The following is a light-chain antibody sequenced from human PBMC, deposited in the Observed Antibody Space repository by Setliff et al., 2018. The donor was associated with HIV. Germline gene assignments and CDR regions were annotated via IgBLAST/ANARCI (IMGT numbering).Light chain of an antibody. CDR2: EVS. CDR3: SSYTSTSTRV. Sequence: QSALTQPASVSGSPGQSITISCTGTSSDVGSYNLVSWYQQHPGKAPKLMIYEVSRRPSGVSNRLSGSKSGNTASLTISGLQAEDEADYYCSSYTSTSTRVFGTGTKVTVL. CDR1: SSDVGSYNL. V-gene: IGLV2-14*02. J-gene: IGLJ1*01.